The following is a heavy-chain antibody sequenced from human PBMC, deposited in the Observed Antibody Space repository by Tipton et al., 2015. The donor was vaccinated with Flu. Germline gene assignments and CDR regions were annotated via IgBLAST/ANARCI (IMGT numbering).Heavy chain of an antibody. D-gene: IGHD3-22*01. J-gene: IGHJ4*02. CDR2: IYYSGST. CDR3: ARVYYDSSGYYWGFDY. Sequence: TLSLTCTVSGGSISSYYWSWIRQPPGKGLEWIGYIYYSGSTNYNPSLKSRVTISVDTSKNQFSLKLSSVTAADTAVYYCARVYYDSSGYYWGFDYWGQGTLVTASS. V-gene: IGHV4-59*01. CDR1: GGSISSYY.